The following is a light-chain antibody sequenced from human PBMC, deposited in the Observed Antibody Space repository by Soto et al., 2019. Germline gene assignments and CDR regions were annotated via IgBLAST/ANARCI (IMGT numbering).Light chain of an antibody. Sequence: QSALTQPASVSGSPGQSITISCTGTSSDVGGYNYVSWYQQHPGKAPKLMTYDVSNRPSGVSNRFSGSKSGNTASLTISGLQAEVEADFCCSSYTRGRAILYVFRTGTKVTVL. J-gene: IGLJ1*01. CDR3: SSYTRGRAILYV. CDR2: DVS. CDR1: SSDVGGYNY. V-gene: IGLV2-14*01.